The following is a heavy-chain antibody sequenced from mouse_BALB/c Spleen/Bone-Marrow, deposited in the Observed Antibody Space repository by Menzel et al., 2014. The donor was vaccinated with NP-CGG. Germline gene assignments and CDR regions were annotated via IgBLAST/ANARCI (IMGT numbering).Heavy chain of an antibody. CDR1: GFSLTSYG. CDR3: ARSHFSTTVHYYAMDY. V-gene: IGHV2-9*02. CDR2: VWAGGST. D-gene: IGHD1-2*01. Sequence: VMLVESGPGLVEPSQSLSITCTVSGFSLTSYGVHWVRQPPGKGLEWLGVVWAGGSTNYYSALMSRLSISKDNSKSQVVLKMNSLQTDDTAMYYCARSHFSTTVHYYAMDYWGQGTSVTVSS. J-gene: IGHJ4*01.